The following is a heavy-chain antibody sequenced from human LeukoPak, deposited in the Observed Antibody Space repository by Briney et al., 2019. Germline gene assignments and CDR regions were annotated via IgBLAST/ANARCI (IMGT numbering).Heavy chain of an antibody. CDR3: ARLIAARGPLEPYYYYYYMDV. CDR2: IYTSGST. Sequence: SSETLSLTCAVYGGSFSGYYWSWIRQPAGKGLEWIGRIYTSGSTNYNPSLKSRVTISVDTSKNQFSLKLSSVTAADTAVYYCARLIAARGPLEPYYYYYYMDVWGKGTTVTVSS. V-gene: IGHV4-59*10. J-gene: IGHJ6*03. D-gene: IGHD6-6*01. CDR1: GGSFSGYY.